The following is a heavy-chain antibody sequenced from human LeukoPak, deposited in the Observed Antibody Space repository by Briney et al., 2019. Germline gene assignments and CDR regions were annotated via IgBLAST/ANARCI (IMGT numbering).Heavy chain of an antibody. CDR1: GFTVISNA. V-gene: IGHV3-66*01. Sequence: GGSLRLSCTVSGFTVISNAMSGVRQAPGKGLEWVSVIYSGGRTYYAESGKGRFTISRDSFTNTLFLKMNSLRAEDTAIYYCARDLVVAGLVPWGQGTLVLVSS. J-gene: IGHJ5*02. CDR3: ARDLVVAGLVP. CDR2: IYSGGRT. D-gene: IGHD3-22*01.